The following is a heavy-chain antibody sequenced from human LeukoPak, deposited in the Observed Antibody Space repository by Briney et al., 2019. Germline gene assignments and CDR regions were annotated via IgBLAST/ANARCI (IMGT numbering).Heavy chain of an antibody. Sequence: ASVKVSCKASGYTFTAYFMHWVRQAPGQGLEWLGRVNPNSGVTNSIQKFQGRVTMTRDTSISTAYMELSGLRSDDTAVYYCARQWLPNGYFDYWGQGTLVTVSS. J-gene: IGHJ4*02. D-gene: IGHD6-19*01. CDR1: GYTFTAYF. CDR2: VNPNSGVT. V-gene: IGHV1-2*06. CDR3: ARQWLPNGYFDY.